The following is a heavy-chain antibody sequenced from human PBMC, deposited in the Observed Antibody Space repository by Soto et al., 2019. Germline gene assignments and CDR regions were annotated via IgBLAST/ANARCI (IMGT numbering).Heavy chain of an antibody. CDR2: ISYDGSNK. CDR1: GFTFSRYG. CDR3: AKDRGGWYAGEFDY. D-gene: IGHD6-19*01. Sequence: QVQLVESGGGVVQPGRSLRLSCAASGFTFSRYGMHWVRQAPGKGLEWVAVISYDGSNKYYADSVKGRFTISRDNSKNTLYLQMNSLRAEDTAVYYCAKDRGGWYAGEFDYWGQGTLVTVSS. V-gene: IGHV3-30*18. J-gene: IGHJ4*02.